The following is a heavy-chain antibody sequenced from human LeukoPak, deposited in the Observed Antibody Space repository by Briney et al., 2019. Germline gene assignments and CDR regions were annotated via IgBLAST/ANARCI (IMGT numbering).Heavy chain of an antibody. V-gene: IGHV3-23*01. CDR1: GFTFSSYA. D-gene: IGHD1-26*01. J-gene: IGHJ4*02. CDR3: AKYGPQDSGSSHFDY. Sequence: GGALRLSCAASGFTFSSYAMSWVRQAPGKGLEWVSAIRDSGSSTHYADSVKGRFTTSRDNSKNTLFLQMNSLRAEDTAIYYCAKYGPQDSGSSHFDYWGLGALVTVSS. CDR2: IRDSGSST.